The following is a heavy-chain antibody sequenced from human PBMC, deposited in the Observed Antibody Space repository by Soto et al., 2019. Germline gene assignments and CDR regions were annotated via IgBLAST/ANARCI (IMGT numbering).Heavy chain of an antibody. Sequence: SETLSLTCTVSGGSISSYYWSWIRQPPGKGLEWIGEINHSGSTNYNPSLKSRVTISVDTSKNQFSLKLSSVTAADTAVYYCARTIFGVVIGPNYFDYWGQGTLVTVSS. CDR3: ARTIFGVVIGPNYFDY. J-gene: IGHJ4*02. D-gene: IGHD3-3*01. CDR2: INHSGST. V-gene: IGHV4-59*08. CDR1: GGSISSYY.